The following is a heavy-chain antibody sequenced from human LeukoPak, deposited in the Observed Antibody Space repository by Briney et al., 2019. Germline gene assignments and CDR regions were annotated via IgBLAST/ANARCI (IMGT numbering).Heavy chain of an antibody. Sequence: GASVKVSCKASGCTFTGYYMHWVRQAPGQGLEWMGWINPNSGGTNYAQKFQGRVTMTRDTSISTAYMELSRLRSDDTAVYYCARDLDIAVAGTGDYWGQGTLVTVSS. J-gene: IGHJ4*02. CDR2: INPNSGGT. D-gene: IGHD6-19*01. CDR1: GCTFTGYY. V-gene: IGHV1-2*02. CDR3: ARDLDIAVAGTGDY.